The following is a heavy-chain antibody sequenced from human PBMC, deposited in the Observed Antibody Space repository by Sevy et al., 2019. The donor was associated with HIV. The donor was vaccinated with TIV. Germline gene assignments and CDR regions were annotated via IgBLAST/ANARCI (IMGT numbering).Heavy chain of an antibody. J-gene: IGHJ5*02. CDR2: MSGGGTRT. Sequence: GGSLRLSCAASGFTFSNYAMNWVRQAPGQGLEWVSAMSGGGTRTYYADSVKGRFTISRDNSNNTLYLQMNSMRAEDTAVYYCAKEEDWRPFDPWGQGTLVTVSS. CDR3: AKEEDWRPFDP. CDR1: GFTFSNYA. V-gene: IGHV3-23*01. D-gene: IGHD1-1*01.